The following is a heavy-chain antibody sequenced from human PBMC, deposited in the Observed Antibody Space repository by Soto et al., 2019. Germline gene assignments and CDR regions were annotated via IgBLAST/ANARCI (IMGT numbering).Heavy chain of an antibody. V-gene: IGHV5-51*01. J-gene: IGHJ6*02. CDR2: IYPGDSDT. CDR1: GYSFTIYW. Sequence: PGESLNLSCKGSGYSFTIYWIGWVRQMPGKGLEWMGIIYPGDSDTRYSPSFQGQVTISADKSISPAYLQWSILKASDTAMYYCARQGIAVAGDYYYGMDVGGQGTTVTVSS. CDR3: ARQGIAVAGDYYYGMDV. D-gene: IGHD6-19*01.